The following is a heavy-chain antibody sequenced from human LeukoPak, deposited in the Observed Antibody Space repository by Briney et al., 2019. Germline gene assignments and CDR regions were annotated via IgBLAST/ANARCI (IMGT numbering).Heavy chain of an antibody. V-gene: IGHV3-48*04. Sequence: GGSLRLSCAASEFTFSSYSMSWVRQAPGKGLEWVSYISSTASSIYYADSVKGRFTISRDNAKNSLCLQMDSLRAEDTAEYYCARDVTYHGGDWFDPGGQGTLVTVSS. CDR1: EFTFSSYS. D-gene: IGHD4-23*01. CDR3: ARDVTYHGGDWFDP. CDR2: ISSTASSI. J-gene: IGHJ5*02.